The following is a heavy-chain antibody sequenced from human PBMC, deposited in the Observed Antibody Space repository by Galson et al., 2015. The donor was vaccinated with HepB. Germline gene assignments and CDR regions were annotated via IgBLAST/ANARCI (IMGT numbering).Heavy chain of an antibody. CDR1: GFAFRSYA. V-gene: IGHV3-30-3*01. CDR3: ARDAAATPRGYFDY. Sequence: SLRPSCAASGFAFRSYAMSWVRQAPGKGLEWVAVISYDGSNKYYADSVKGRFTISRDNSKNTLYLQMNSLRAEDTAVYYCARDAAATPRGYFDYWGQGTLVTVSS. D-gene: IGHD2-15*01. CDR2: ISYDGSNK. J-gene: IGHJ4*02.